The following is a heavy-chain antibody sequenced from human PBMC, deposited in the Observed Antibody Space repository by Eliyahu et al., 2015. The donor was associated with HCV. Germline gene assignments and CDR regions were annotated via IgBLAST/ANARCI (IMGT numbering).Heavy chain of an antibody. J-gene: IGHJ3*02. CDR1: RFTFSSYS. CDR3: ARQGLHYDAFDM. CDR2: ISSSSNYI. V-gene: IGHV3-21*01. Sequence: EVQLVESGGGLVKPGGSXRLSCAASRFTFSSYSMNWVRQXPGKGLEWVSSISSSSNYIYYADSVKGRFTISRDNAKSSLYLQMNSLRAEDTAVYYCARQGLHYDAFDMWGQGTMVTVSS.